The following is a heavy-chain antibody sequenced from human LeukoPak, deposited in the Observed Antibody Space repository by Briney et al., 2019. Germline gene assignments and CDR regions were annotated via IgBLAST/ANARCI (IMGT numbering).Heavy chain of an antibody. Sequence: KLQGRVTMTTDTSTSTAYMELRSLRSDDTAVYYCARDPLGQWPLRPDYWGQGTLVTVSS. V-gene: IGHV1-18*01. J-gene: IGHJ4*02. CDR3: ARDPLGQWPLRPDY. D-gene: IGHD5-12*01.